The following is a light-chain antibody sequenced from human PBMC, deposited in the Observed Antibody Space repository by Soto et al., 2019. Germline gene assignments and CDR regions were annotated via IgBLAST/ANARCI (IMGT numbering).Light chain of an antibody. Sequence: EIVMTQSPATLSVSPGERATLSCRASQSVSSNLAWYQQKPGQAPSLXIYGASTRATGIPDRISGSGSGTDFTLTISRLEPEDFAVYYCPQYGSSLTFGQGTKVDIK. J-gene: IGKJ1*01. V-gene: IGKV3-15*01. CDR3: PQYGSSLT. CDR2: GAS. CDR1: QSVSSN.